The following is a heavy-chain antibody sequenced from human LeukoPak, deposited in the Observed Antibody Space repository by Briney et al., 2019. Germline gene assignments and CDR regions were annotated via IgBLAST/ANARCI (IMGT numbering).Heavy chain of an antibody. CDR3: ARIVAAAGTYYYYYMDV. Sequence: SETLSLTCTVSGGSISSSSYYWGWIRQPPGKGLEWIGSIYYSGSTNYNPSLKSRVTMSVDTSKNQFSLKLSSVTAVDTAVYYCARIVAAAGTYYYYYMDVWGKGTTVTISS. J-gene: IGHJ6*03. CDR1: GGSISSSSYY. CDR2: IYYSGST. D-gene: IGHD6-13*01. V-gene: IGHV4-39*07.